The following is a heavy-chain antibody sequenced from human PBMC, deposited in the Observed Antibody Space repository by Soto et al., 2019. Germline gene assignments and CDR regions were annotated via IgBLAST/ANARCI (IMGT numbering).Heavy chain of an antibody. CDR3: ARELPPDL. CDR1: GFTVSSQY. Sequence: GGSLRLSCAASGFTVSSQYMTWVRQAPGKGLEWVSILWSAGLTYYADSVRGRFTISGDNSRNTLYLQMNSLRAEDSAVYYCARELPPDLWGQGTLVTVSS. V-gene: IGHV3-53*01. J-gene: IGHJ5*02. D-gene: IGHD2-15*01. CDR2: LWSAGLT.